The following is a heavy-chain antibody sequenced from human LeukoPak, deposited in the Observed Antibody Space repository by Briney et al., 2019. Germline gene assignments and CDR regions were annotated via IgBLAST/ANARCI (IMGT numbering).Heavy chain of an antibody. CDR3: TRSWYYDILTGYYGAVGEHDY. D-gene: IGHD3-9*01. V-gene: IGHV3-49*03. J-gene: IGHJ4*02. Sequence: GGSLRLSCTASGFTFGDYAMSWFRQAPGKGLEWVGFIRSKAYGGTTEYAASVKGRFTISRDDSKSIAYLQMNSLKTEDTAVYYCTRSWYYDILTGYYGAVGEHDYWGQGTLVTVSS. CDR1: GFTFGDYA. CDR2: IRSKAYGGTT.